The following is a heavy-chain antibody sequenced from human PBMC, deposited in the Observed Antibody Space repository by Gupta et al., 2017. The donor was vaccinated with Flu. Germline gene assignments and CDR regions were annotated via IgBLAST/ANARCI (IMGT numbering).Heavy chain of an antibody. CDR3: ARVIGPPAATFWYFDL. V-gene: IGHV4-59*01. D-gene: IGHD2-2*01. Sequence: APGKGLEWIGYIYFTGSSNYNPSLKSRVTLSVDTSKNQFSLKLSSVTAADTALYYCARVIGPPAATFWYFDLWGRGTLVTVSS. J-gene: IGHJ2*01. CDR2: IYFTGSS.